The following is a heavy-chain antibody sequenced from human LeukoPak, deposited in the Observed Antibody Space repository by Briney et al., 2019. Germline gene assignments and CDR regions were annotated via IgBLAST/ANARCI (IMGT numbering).Heavy chain of an antibody. J-gene: IGHJ4*02. CDR3: ARVGYDKGFDY. D-gene: IGHD3-22*01. Sequence: SETLSRTCAVYGGSFSGYYWSWIRQPPGKGLEWIGEINHSGSTNYNPSLKSRVTISVDMSKNQFSLKLSSVTAADTAVYYCARVGYDKGFDYWGQGTLVTVSS. CDR1: GGSFSGYY. V-gene: IGHV4-34*01. CDR2: INHSGST.